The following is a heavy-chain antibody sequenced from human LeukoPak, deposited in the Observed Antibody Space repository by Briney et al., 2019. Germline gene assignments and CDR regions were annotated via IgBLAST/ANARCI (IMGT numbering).Heavy chain of an antibody. D-gene: IGHD3-10*01. J-gene: IGHJ4*02. CDR2: IPSGGVSE. Sequence: GGALRLSCTASGFTFINFAMQWVRQAPGKGLEWVSLIPSGGVSEYYADSVKGRFTSSRDNSRNTVYLQLNNVRLEDPAVYYCVRDSTYFYDSGSSGPHYFDTWGQGALVTVSS. CDR3: VRDSTYFYDSGSSGPHYFDT. V-gene: IGHV3-30*01. CDR1: GFTFINFA.